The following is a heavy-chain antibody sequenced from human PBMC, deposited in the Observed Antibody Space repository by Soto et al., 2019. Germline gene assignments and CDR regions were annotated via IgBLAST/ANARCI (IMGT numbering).Heavy chain of an antibody. J-gene: IGHJ4*02. CDR3: ARGEDGCNYDY. V-gene: IGHV4-59*01. CDR2: IYYSGST. CDR1: GGSISSYH. D-gene: IGHD5-12*01. Sequence: QVQLQESGPGLVKPSETLSLTCTVSGGSISSYHWSWIRQPPGKGLEWIGYIYYSGSTNYNPSLKSRVTISVDTSKNQFSLKLSSVTAADTAVYYCARGEDGCNYDYWGQGTLVTVSS.